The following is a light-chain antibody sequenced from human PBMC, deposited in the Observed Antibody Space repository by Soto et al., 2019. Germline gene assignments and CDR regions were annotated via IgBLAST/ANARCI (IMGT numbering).Light chain of an antibody. V-gene: IGKV2-28*01. J-gene: IGKJ2*01. CDR3: MQALQTPYT. Sequence: DIVMTQSPPSLPVTPGEPASISCRSSQSLLHTNGYNYLDWFLQKPGQSPQLLIYLGSNRASGGPDRFSGSGSGTDFTLKISRVEAEDVGVYYCMQALQTPYTFGQGTKLEIK. CDR2: LGS. CDR1: QSLLHTNGYNY.